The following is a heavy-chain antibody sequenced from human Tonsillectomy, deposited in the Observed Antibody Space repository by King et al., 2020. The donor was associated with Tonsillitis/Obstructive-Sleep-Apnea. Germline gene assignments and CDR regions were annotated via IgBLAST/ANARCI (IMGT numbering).Heavy chain of an antibody. J-gene: IGHJ4*02. CDR3: GRNRGGLSGSPPREPFDY. Sequence: VQLVESGGGLVKPGGSLRVSCAASEFTFSDSYMSWIRQAPGKGLEWISYISPTSRHINYADSVKGRFTISRDNANNSVYLQMNSLRPEDTAVYYCGRNRGGLSGSPPREPFDYWGLGILVTVSS. V-gene: IGHV3-11*05. CDR1: EFTFSDSY. CDR2: ISPTSRHI. D-gene: IGHD3-9*01.